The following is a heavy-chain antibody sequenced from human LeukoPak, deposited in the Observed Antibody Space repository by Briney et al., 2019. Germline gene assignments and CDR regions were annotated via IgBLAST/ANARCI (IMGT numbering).Heavy chain of an antibody. V-gene: IGHV1-2*02. Sequence: AASVKVSCKATGYTFTGYYMHWVRQAPGQGLEWMGWINPNSGDTNFAQKFQGRVTMTRDTSISTAYMELGRLRSDDTAVYYCARGSGYLDIVAPRDYWGQGTLVSVSS. CDR1: GYTFTGYY. J-gene: IGHJ4*02. D-gene: IGHD5-12*01. CDR2: INPNSGDT. CDR3: ARGSGYLDIVAPRDY.